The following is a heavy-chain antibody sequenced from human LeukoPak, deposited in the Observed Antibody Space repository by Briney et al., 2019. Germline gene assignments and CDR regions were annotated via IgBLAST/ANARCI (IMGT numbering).Heavy chain of an antibody. V-gene: IGHV1-69*13. J-gene: IGHJ4*02. CDR1: GGTFSNYA. Sequence: GAAVNVACMASGGTFSNYAISWVRQTPGQGLEWMGGIIPILGTSDYAQKFQDRLTITADESTRRAYLELSSLTSADTAVYYCARAVSGTYCDYWGQGSRVTLSS. CDR3: ARAVSGTYCDY. CDR2: IIPILGTS. D-gene: IGHD1-26*01.